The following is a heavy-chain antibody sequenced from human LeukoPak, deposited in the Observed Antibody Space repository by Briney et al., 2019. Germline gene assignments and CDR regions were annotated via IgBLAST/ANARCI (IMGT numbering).Heavy chain of an antibody. D-gene: IGHD6-13*01. CDR1: GYTFTGYY. J-gene: IGHJ5*02. V-gene: IGHV1-2*06. CDR3: AREVGYSSSWYGRFDP. Sequence: ASVKVSXKASGYTFTGYYMHWVRQAPGQGLEWMGRINPNSGGPKYAQEFQGRVTMTRDTSISTAYIELSRLRSDDTAVYYCAREVGYSSSWYGRFDPWGQGTLVTVSS. CDR2: INPNSGGP.